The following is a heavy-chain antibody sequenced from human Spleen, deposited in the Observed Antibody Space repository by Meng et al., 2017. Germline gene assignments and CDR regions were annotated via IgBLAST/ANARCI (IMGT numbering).Heavy chain of an antibody. Sequence: GGSLRLSCAASGFTVSSNYMSWVRQAPGKGLEWVSAISGSGGSTYYADSVKGRFTISRDNAKNSLYLQMNSLRDEDTAVYYCATWGDSSGDWGFWGQGTLVTVSS. CDR3: ATWGDSSGDWGF. V-gene: IGHV3-23*01. CDR1: GFTVSSNY. J-gene: IGHJ4*02. D-gene: IGHD6-19*01. CDR2: ISGSGGST.